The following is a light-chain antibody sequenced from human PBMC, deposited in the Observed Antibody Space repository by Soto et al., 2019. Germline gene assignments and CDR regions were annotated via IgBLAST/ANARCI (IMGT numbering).Light chain of an antibody. V-gene: IGLV1-44*01. CDR3: AAWDDSLNGEV. CDR2: SNN. CDR1: SSNIGGNI. Sequence: QSVLTQPPSASGTPGQRVTISCSGSSSNIGGNIVNWYQQLPGTAPKLLIHSNNQRPSGVPDRFSGSKSGTSASLAISGLQSEDEADYYCAAWDDSLNGEVFGGGTKVTVL. J-gene: IGLJ2*01.